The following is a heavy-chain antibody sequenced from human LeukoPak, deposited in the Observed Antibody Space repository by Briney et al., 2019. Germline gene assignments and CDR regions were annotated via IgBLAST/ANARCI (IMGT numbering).Heavy chain of an antibody. Sequence: GGSLRLSCAASGFTFSSYGMHWVRQAPGKGLEWVAVISYDGSNKYYADSVKGRFTISRDNSKNTLYLQMNSLRAEDTAVYYCAKTGVNSGYYYYYMDVWGKGTTVTVSS. V-gene: IGHV3-30*18. CDR1: GFTFSSYG. J-gene: IGHJ6*03. D-gene: IGHD4-23*01. CDR3: AKTGVNSGYYYYYMDV. CDR2: ISYDGSNK.